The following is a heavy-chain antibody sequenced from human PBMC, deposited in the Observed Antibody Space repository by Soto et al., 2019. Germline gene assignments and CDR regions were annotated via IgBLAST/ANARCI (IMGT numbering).Heavy chain of an antibody. Sequence: ASVKVSCKASGYTFTSYGISWVRQAPGQGLEWMGWISAYNGNTNYAQKLQGRVTMTTDTSTSTAYMELRSLRSDDTAVYYCAREKPPYGSGSYYPNWFDSWGQGTLVTVSS. V-gene: IGHV1-18*01. J-gene: IGHJ5*01. CDR2: ISAYNGNT. CDR1: GYTFTSYG. CDR3: AREKPPYGSGSYYPNWFDS. D-gene: IGHD3-10*01.